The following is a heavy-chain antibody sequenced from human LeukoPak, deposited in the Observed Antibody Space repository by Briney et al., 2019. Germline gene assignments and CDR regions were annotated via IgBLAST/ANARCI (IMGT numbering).Heavy chain of an antibody. D-gene: IGHD3-10*01. CDR3: ARSVGRGSYFDS. CDR2: VSYTGST. V-gene: IGHV4-59*08. CDR1: GGSISNYY. J-gene: IGHJ4*02. Sequence: SETLSLTCTVSGGSISNYYWSWIRQPPGKGLEWIGYVSYTGSTDYNPSLRSRVIVSIDTSKNQLSLIVTFVTAADTAVYYCARSVGRGSYFDSWGQGSLVTVSS.